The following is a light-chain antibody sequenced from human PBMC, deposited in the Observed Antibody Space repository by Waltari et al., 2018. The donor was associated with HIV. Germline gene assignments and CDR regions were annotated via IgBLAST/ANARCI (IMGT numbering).Light chain of an antibody. CDR1: SGGIASNS. CDR3: QSYDSTNPCI. CDR2: EDN. V-gene: IGLV6-57*03. J-gene: IGLJ1*01. Sequence: NFILTQPHSVSESPGKTVTISCARSSGGIASNSVQWYQQRPGRAPTPVIYEDNQRPSWVPARFSGSIDSSSNSASLTIYDLKTEDEADYYCQSYDSTNPCIFGTGTRVTVL.